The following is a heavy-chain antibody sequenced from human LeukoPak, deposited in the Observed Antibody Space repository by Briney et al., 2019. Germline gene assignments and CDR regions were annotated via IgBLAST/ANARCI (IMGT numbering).Heavy chain of an antibody. D-gene: IGHD1-1*01. V-gene: IGHV1-46*01. CDR3: AREDRLEGFDY. Sequence: GASVKVSCKTSGYIFTSNYMHWVRQAPGQGLEWMGIINPSGGGTSYPQKFQGRVTMTSDTSTSIVYMELSSLKSEDTAVYYCAREDRLEGFDYWGQGTLVTVSS. J-gene: IGHJ4*02. CDR2: INPSGGGT. CDR1: GYIFTSNY.